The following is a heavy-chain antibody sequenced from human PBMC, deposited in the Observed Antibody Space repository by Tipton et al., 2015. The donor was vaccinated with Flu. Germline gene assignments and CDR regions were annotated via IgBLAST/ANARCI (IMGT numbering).Heavy chain of an antibody. CDR1: GGSLSSFY. D-gene: IGHD3-10*01. J-gene: IGHJ4*02. V-gene: IGHV4-4*07. CDR3: ARGSGSGTFVIFDY. CDR2: IYSSGIT. Sequence: TLSLTCTASGGSLSSFYWTWIRQPAGKELEWIGRIYSSGITKYNPSLKSRVTMSVDTSKNQFSLVLSSVTDADTDVYYCARGSGSGTFVIFDYWGQGTLVAVSS.